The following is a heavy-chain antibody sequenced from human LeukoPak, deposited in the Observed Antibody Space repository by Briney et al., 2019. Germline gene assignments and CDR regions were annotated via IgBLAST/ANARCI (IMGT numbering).Heavy chain of an antibody. Sequence: GGSLRLSCAASGFTFSSYNMDWVRQAPGKGLEWVSSISSSSSYIYYADSVKGRFTISRDNAKNSLYLQMNSLRAEDTAVYYCARDPGYSSSSYDYWGQGTLVTVSS. CDR1: GFTFSSYN. J-gene: IGHJ4*02. CDR2: ISSSSSYI. CDR3: ARDPGYSSSSYDY. D-gene: IGHD6-6*01. V-gene: IGHV3-21*01.